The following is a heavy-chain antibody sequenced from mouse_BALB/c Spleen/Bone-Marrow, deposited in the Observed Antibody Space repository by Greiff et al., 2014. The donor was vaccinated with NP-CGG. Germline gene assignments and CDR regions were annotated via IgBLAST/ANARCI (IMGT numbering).Heavy chain of an antibody. CDR1: GFNIKDTY. CDR3: ALYYDYDVGY. V-gene: IGHV14-3*02. Sequence: EVQLQQSGAELVKPGASVKLSCTASGFNIKDTYMHWVKQRPEQGLEWIGRIDPANGNTKYDPKFQGKATITADTSSNTAYLQLSSLTSEDTAVYYCALYYDYDVGYGGQGTTLTVSS. J-gene: IGHJ2*01. CDR2: IDPANGNT. D-gene: IGHD2-4*01.